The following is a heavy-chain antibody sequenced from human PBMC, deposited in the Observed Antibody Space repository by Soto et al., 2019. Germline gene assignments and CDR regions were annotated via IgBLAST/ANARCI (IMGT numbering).Heavy chain of an antibody. D-gene: IGHD2-2*01. V-gene: IGHV4-59*01. CDR2: IYYIGST. CDR3: ARGLRRQLLNWFDP. CDR1: GGSISSSY. Sequence: PSESTSLTCTVCGGSISSSYWSWTRQPPGKGLEWIGYIYYIGSTNYNASLKSRVTISVDTSKNQFSLKLSSVTAADTAVYYCARGLRRQLLNWFDPWGQRTLGTVSS. J-gene: IGHJ5*02.